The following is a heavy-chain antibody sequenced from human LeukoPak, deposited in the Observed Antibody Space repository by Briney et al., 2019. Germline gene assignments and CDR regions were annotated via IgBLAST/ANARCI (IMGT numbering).Heavy chain of an antibody. CDR2: IYTSGST. D-gene: IGHD6-13*01. CDR3: ARVRSIAAAGLFDY. CDR1: GGSISSYY. Sequence: SETLSLTCTVSGGSISSYYWSWIRQPAGKGLEWIGRIYTSGSTNYNPSLKSRVTMSVDTSKNQFSLKLSSVAAADTAVYYCARVRSIAAAGLFDYWGQGTLVTVSS. V-gene: IGHV4-4*07. J-gene: IGHJ4*02.